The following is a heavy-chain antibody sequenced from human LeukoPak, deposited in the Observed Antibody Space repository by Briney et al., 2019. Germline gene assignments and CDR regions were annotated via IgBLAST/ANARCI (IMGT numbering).Heavy chain of an antibody. CDR3: ARDQSGEEDYDYGMDV. J-gene: IGHJ6*02. CDR1: GGSISSGGYY. CDR2: LYYSGST. V-gene: IGHV4-31*03. Sequence: SETLSLTCTVSGGSISSGGYYWSWIRQHPGKGMEWLGYLYYSGSTYYNPSLKSRVTISVDTSKNQFSLKLSSVTAADTAVYYCARDQSGEEDYDYGMDVWGQGTTVTVSS. D-gene: IGHD3-10*01.